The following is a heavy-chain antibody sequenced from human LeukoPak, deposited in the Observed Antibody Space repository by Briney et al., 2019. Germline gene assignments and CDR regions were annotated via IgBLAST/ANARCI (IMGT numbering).Heavy chain of an antibody. CDR1: GGSISSYY. D-gene: IGHD6-13*01. J-gene: IGHJ4*02. Sequence: PSETLSLTCTVSGGSISSYYWSWIRQPPGKGLEWIGYIYYSGSTNYNPSLKSRVTMSVDTSKHQFSLKLTSVTAADTAVYYCARVARQSSSSWYYFDYWGQGTLVTVSS. CDR3: ARVARQSSSSWYYFDY. CDR2: IYYSGST. V-gene: IGHV4-59*12.